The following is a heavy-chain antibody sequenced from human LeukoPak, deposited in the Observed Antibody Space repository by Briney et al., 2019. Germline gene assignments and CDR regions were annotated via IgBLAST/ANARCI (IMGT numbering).Heavy chain of an antibody. D-gene: IGHD6-19*01. CDR3: ARAGKEWPQGYMDV. Sequence: GGSLRLSCAASGFTFSSYSMNWVRQALGKGLEWVSSISSSSSYIYYADSVKGRFTISRDNAKNSLYLQMNSLRAEDTAVYYCARAGKEWPQGYMDVWGKGTTVTVSS. CDR2: ISSSSSYI. J-gene: IGHJ6*03. CDR1: GFTFSSYS. V-gene: IGHV3-21*01.